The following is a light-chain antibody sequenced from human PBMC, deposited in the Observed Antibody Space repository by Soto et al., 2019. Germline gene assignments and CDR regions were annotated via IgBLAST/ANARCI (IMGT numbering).Light chain of an antibody. CDR3: QQYNNWPRT. J-gene: IGKJ1*01. V-gene: IGKV3-15*01. CDR1: QSVSSN. CDR2: GAS. Sequence: EIVMTQSPATLSVSPGERATLSCRASQSVSSNLAWYQQKPGQAPRLLIYGASTRATGIPARFSGSGSGTEITLTISSLPSADFAVYYCQQYNNWPRTFGQGAKVEIK.